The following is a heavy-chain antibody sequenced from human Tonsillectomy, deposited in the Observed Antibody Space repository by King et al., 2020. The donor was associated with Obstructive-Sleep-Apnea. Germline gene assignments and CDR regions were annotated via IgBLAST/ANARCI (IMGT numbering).Heavy chain of an antibody. CDR1: GFTFSDYY. J-gene: IGHJ4*02. D-gene: IGHD6-13*01. CDR2: ITSSGCTI. V-gene: IGHV3-11*01. CDR3: ARDPASSSWYDY. Sequence: VQLVESGGGLVKPGGSLRLSCAASGFTFSDYYMSWIRQAPGKGLEWVSYITSSGCTIYYTDSVKGRVTISRDNAKNSLYLQMNSLRAEDTAVYYCARDPASSSWYDYWGQGTLVTVSS.